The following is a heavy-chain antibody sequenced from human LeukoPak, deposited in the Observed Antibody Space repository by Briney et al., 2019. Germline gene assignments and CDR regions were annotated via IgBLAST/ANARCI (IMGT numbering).Heavy chain of an antibody. D-gene: IGHD1-26*01. CDR3: GMSGDRVPLQDDVFDV. V-gene: IGHV5-51*01. J-gene: IGHJ3*01. Sequence: GESLKISFKVSGCSFTSYCIGWVRPMPGKGLEWMGIIYPGDSGPTYSPSFQGQVTISVDKPINTAYLQWSSLQASDTAMYYCGMSGDRVPLQDDVFDVWGQGTMVTVST. CDR2: IYPGDSGP. CDR1: GCSFTSYC.